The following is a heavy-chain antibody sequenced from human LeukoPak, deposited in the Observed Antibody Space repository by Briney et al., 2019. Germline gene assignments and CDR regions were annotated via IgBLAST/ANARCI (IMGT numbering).Heavy chain of an antibody. D-gene: IGHD6-13*01. J-gene: IGHJ2*01. V-gene: IGHV3-9*01. CDR2: ISWNSGSI. Sequence: GRSLRLSCAASGFTFDDYAIPWVRQAPGKGLEWVSGISWNSGSIGYADSVKGRFTISRDNAKNSLYLQMDSLRAEDTALYYCAKSSSSWQTEWFFDLWGRGTLVTVSS. CDR1: GFTFDDYA. CDR3: AKSSSSWQTEWFFDL.